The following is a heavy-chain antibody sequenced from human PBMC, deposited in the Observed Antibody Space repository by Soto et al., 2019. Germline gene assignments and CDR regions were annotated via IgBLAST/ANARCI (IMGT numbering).Heavy chain of an antibody. CDR3: AKLNLFVSAAAGRGPFDY. CDR1: GFTFSSYW. CDR2: INSDGSST. J-gene: IGHJ4*02. V-gene: IGHV3-74*01. D-gene: IGHD6-13*01. Sequence: GGSLRLSCAASGFTFSSYWMHWVRQAPGKGLVWVSRINSDGSSTSYADSVKGRFTISRDNAKNTLYLQMNSLRAEDTAVYYCAKLNLFVSAAAGRGPFDYWGQGTLVTVSS.